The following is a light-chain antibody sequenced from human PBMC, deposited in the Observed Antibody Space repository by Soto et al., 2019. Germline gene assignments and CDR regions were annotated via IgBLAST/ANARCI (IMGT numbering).Light chain of an antibody. CDR1: QSVTTQ. Sequence: IVLTQSPGTLSLSPGERATLSCRASQSVTTQLAWYQQKPGQAPRLIIHGASSRATGVPDRITGSGSGTDFTLSISRLEPEDFAVYYCHQFGYSPRTFGQGTKVDIK. V-gene: IGKV3-20*01. CDR2: GAS. J-gene: IGKJ1*01. CDR3: HQFGYSPRT.